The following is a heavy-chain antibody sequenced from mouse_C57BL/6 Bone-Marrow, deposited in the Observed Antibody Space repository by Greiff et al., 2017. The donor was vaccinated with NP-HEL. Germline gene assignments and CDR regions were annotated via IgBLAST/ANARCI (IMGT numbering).Heavy chain of an antibody. Sequence: QVHVKQPGAELVMPGASVKLSCKASGYTFTSYWMHWVKQSPGQGLEWIGEIDPSDSYTNYNQKFKGKSTLTVDKSSSTAYMQLSSLTSEDSAVYYCASDFYYYGSSSAWFAYWGQGTLVTVSA. CDR2: IDPSDSYT. CDR3: ASDFYYYGSSSAWFAY. J-gene: IGHJ3*01. CDR1: GYTFTSYW. V-gene: IGHV1-69*01. D-gene: IGHD1-1*01.